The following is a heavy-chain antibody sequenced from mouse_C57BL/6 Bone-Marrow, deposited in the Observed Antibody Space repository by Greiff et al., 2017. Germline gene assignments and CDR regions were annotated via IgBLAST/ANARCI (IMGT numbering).Heavy chain of an antibody. J-gene: IGHJ4*01. CDR2: ISAGGGYT. CDR1: GFTFSSYA. Sequence: EVKLMESGAGLVKPGASLKLSCAASGFTFSSYAMYWVRQTPEKRLEWVATISAGGGYTNYPDNVKGRFTISRDNATNNLYLQLSHLKSEDTAMCYCARGPLDYWGQGTSVTVSS. CDR3: ARGPLDY. V-gene: IGHV5-4*03.